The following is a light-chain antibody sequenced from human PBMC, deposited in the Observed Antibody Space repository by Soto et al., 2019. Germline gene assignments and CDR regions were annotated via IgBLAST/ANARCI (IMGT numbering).Light chain of an antibody. CDR3: SSYTNTSTLV. Sequence: QSALTQPASVSGSPGQSITIYCTGTSSDVGAYNLVSWYQQHPGRAPKLFIFDVSDRPSGVSDRFSGSKSGNTASLTISGLQAEDEASYYCSSYTNTSTLVFGGGTKLTVL. CDR2: DVS. CDR1: SSDVGAYNL. V-gene: IGLV2-14*02. J-gene: IGLJ3*02.